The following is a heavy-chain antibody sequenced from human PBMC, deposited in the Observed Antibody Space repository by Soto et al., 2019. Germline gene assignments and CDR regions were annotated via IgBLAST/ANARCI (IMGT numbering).Heavy chain of an antibody. D-gene: IGHD1-26*01. CDR1: GGSISSGGYY. CDR2: IYYSGST. Sequence: QVQLQESGPGLVKPSQTLSLTCTVSGGSISSGGYYWSWIRQHPGKGLEWIGYIYYSGSTYYNTSLKSRVTISVDTSKNQFSLKLSSVTDADTAVYYCARDRGSSKEHYWYFDLWGRGTLVTVSS. V-gene: IGHV4-31*03. CDR3: ARDRGSSKEHYWYFDL. J-gene: IGHJ2*01.